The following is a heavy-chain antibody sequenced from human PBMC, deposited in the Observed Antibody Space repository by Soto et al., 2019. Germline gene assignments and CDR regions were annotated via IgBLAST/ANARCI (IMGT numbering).Heavy chain of an antibody. CDR1: GGSISSSSYY. D-gene: IGHD4-17*01. CDR3: ARNQFRGDYYIRFDP. CDR2: IYYSGST. Sequence: QLQLQESGPGMVKPSETLSLPCTVSGGSISSSSYYWGWIRQPPGKWLDWIGSIYYSGSTSYNPSLRSRVTVSGDTSKNQCSLKRRSVRVAVRAVYYCARNQFRGDYYIRFDPWGEGTLVSVSS. V-gene: IGHV4-39*01. J-gene: IGHJ5*02.